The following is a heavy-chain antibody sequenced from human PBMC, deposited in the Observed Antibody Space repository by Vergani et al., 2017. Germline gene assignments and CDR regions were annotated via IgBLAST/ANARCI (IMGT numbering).Heavy chain of an antibody. V-gene: IGHV5-51*03. J-gene: IGHJ4*02. CDR3: AGDRMVRGVIIGGVDY. D-gene: IGHD3-10*01. CDR1: GYSFTSYW. CDR2: IYPGDSDT. Sequence: EVQLVQSGAEVKKPGESLKISCKGSGYSFTSYWIGWVRQMPGKGLEWRGIIYPGDSDTRYSPSFQGQVTISADKSISTAYLQWSSLKASDTAMYYCAGDRMVRGVIIGGVDYWGQGTLVTVSS.